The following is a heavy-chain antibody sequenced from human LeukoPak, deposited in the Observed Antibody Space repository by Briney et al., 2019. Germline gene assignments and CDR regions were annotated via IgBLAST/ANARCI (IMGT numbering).Heavy chain of an antibody. CDR1: GFTFSSCG. D-gene: IGHD6-19*01. CDR2: INHSGSGM. V-gene: IGHV3-23*01. J-gene: IGHJ4*02. CDR3: AKALPPYTSGTFDH. Sequence: GGSLRLSCAASGFTFSSCGMSWVRQAPGKGLEWLSVINHSGSGMYYADSVKGRFTTSRDNSKDTLFLEMNRLTVEDTAIYYCAKALPPYTSGTFDHWGQGSLVTVSS.